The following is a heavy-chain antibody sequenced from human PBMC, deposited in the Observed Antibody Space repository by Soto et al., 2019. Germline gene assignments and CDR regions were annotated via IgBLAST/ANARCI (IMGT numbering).Heavy chain of an antibody. CDR2: INFGGGEK. D-gene: IGHD2-21*02. J-gene: IGHJ3*01. Sequence: GGSLRLSCAASGFTFSSYWMSWVRQAPGRSLEWVANINFGGGEKYHVDSVEGRFDISRDNPKNSLYLEMNSLRAEDTAVYYCARGDRGAFDLWSQGTMVTVSS. CDR3: ARGDRGAFDL. CDR1: GFTFSSYW. V-gene: IGHV3-7*04.